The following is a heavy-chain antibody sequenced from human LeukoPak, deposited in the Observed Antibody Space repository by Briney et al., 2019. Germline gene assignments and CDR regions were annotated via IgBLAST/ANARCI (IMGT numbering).Heavy chain of an antibody. CDR2: IYYSGST. CDR1: GGSISSYY. J-gene: IGHJ4*02. CDR3: ARHGYYDSSGDYFDY. D-gene: IGHD3-22*01. V-gene: IGHV4-59*08. Sequence: SETLPLTCTVSGGSISSYYWSWIRQPPGKGLEWIGYIYYSGSTNYNPSLKSRVTISVDTSKNQFSLKLSSVTAADTAVYYCARHGYYDSSGDYFDYWGQGTLVTVSS.